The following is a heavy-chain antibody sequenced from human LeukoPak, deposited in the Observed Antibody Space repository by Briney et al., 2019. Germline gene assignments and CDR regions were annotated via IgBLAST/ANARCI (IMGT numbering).Heavy chain of an antibody. CDR1: GGTFSSYA. CDR2: IIPIFGTA. J-gene: IGHJ6*04. CDR3: AVWAFDYYGSGSYWPEPHDYYYYGMDV. D-gene: IGHD3-10*01. Sequence: SVKVSCKASGGTFSSYAISWVRQAPGQGLEWMGGIIPIFGTANYAQKFQGRVTITADKSTSTAYMELSSLRSEDTAVYYCAVWAFDYYGSGSYWPEPHDYYYYGMDVWGKGTTVSVSS. V-gene: IGHV1-69*06.